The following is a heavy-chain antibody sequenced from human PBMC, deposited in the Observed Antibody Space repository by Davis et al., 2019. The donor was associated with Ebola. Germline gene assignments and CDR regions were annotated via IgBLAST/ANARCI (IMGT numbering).Heavy chain of an antibody. CDR3: ARDLKYRPLSYYDGMDV. J-gene: IGHJ6*02. D-gene: IGHD2-2*01. CDR1: GFNAGEYA. CDR2: IRSKAFGGKP. Sequence: PGGSLRLSCRVSGFNAGEYALNWVRQAPGKGLEWIGFIRSKAFGGKPAYAASVRGRVTISRDDSKSIAYLQMDSLKVEDTAVYYCARDLKYRPLSYYDGMDVWGQGTSVTVSS. V-gene: IGHV3-49*04.